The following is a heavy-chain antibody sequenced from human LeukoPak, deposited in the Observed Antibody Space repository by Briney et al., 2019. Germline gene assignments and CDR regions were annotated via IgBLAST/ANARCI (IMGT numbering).Heavy chain of an antibody. V-gene: IGHV3-64*01. J-gene: IGHJ4*02. CDR1: GFTFSSYA. Sequence: PGGSLRLSCAASGFTFSSYAMHWVRQAPGKGLEYVSAISSNGGSTYYANSVKGRFTISRDNSKNRLYLQMGSLRAEDMAVYYCAKDYGGNSWYFDYWGQGTLVTVSS. CDR3: AKDYGGNSWYFDY. CDR2: ISSNGGST. D-gene: IGHD4-23*01.